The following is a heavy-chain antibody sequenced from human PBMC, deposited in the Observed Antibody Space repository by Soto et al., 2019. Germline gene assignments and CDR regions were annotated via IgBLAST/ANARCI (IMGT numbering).Heavy chain of an antibody. CDR3: GIAVAGSGWYFDY. CDR2: IRSKANSYAT. D-gene: IGHD6-19*01. CDR1: GFTFSGSA. J-gene: IGHJ4*02. V-gene: IGHV3-73*01. Sequence: EVQLLESGGGLVQPGGSLKLSCAASGFTFSGSAMHWVRQASGKGLEWVGRIRSKANSYATAYAASVKGRFTISRDDSKNTAYLQMNSLKTEDTAVYYCGIAVAGSGWYFDYWGQGTLVTVSS.